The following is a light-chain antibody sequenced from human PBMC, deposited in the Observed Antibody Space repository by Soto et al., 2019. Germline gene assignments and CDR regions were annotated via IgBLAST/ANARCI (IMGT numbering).Light chain of an antibody. Sequence: QSALTPPASVSGSPGQSITISCTGTSSDVGSYNYVSWYQQHPGKAPKLMIYEVTTRPSGVSSRFSGSKSGNTASLTISGLQAEDEADYYCSSYRSSSTVFGTGTKVTVL. V-gene: IGLV2-14*01. CDR2: EVT. CDR1: SSDVGSYNY. CDR3: SSYRSSSTV. J-gene: IGLJ1*01.